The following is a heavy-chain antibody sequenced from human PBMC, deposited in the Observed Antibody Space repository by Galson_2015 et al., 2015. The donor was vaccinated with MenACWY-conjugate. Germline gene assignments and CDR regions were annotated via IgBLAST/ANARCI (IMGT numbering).Heavy chain of an antibody. Sequence: QSGAEVKKPGESLQISCKASGYNFITYWIGWVRQVPGKGLEWVGLSDPVNSNIRYSPSFQGQVTISADESISTAYLQWSSLKASHTATYYCARHPPGGRGMDVWGRGTTVTVSS. CDR1: GYNFITYW. J-gene: IGHJ6*02. V-gene: IGHV5-51*01. D-gene: IGHD1-26*01. CDR3: ARHPPGGRGMDV. CDR2: SDPVNSNI.